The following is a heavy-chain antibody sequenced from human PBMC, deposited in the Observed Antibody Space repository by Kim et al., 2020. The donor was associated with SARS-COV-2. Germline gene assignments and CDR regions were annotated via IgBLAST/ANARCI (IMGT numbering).Heavy chain of an antibody. J-gene: IGHJ4*02. V-gene: IGHV3-30*03. Sequence: GGSLRLSCAASGFTFSAYVMHWFRQAPGKGLEWVARISHDAGTKNYPDAVKGRFTISRDNSKNTVFLQMNSLRAEDTXVYXXXRDNAHWSFDYWGQGTLVIXXS. CDR1: GFTFSAYV. D-gene: IGHD2-8*02. CDR3: XRDNAHWSFDY. CDR2: ISHDAGTK.